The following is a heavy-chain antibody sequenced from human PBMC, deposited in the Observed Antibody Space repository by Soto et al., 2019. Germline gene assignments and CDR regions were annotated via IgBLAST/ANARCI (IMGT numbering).Heavy chain of an antibody. V-gene: IGHV4-31*01. CDR2: IYYSGST. Sequence: SETLSLTCTVSGDSISSGGYYWSWIRQHPGRGLEWIGYIYYSGSTYYNPSLKSPVTISVDTSKNQFSLKLTSVTAADTAVYYCAAFATTGDAFDVWGQGTMVT. D-gene: IGHD4-17*01. J-gene: IGHJ3*01. CDR3: AAFATTGDAFDV. CDR1: GDSISSGGYY.